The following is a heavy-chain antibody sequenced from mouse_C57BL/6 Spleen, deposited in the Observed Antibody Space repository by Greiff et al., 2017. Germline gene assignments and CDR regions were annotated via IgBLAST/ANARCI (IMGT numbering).Heavy chain of an antibody. D-gene: IGHD2-3*01. CDR1: GYTFTDYE. J-gene: IGHJ2*01. Sequence: QVQLQQSGAELVRPGASVTLSCKASGYTFTDYEMHWVKQTPVHGLEWIGAIDPETGGTAYNQKFKGKAILTADKSSSTAYMELRSLTSEDSAVYYCTREGYDGYPFDYWGQGTTLTVSS. CDR2: IDPETGGT. V-gene: IGHV1-15*01. CDR3: TREGYDGYPFDY.